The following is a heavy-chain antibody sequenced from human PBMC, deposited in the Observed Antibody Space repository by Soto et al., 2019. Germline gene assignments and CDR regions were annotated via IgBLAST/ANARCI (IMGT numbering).Heavy chain of an antibody. J-gene: IGHJ5*02. CDR3: ARMATFGSLNWFDP. Sequence: WASVKVSCKASGYSFTNNYVSWVRQATGQGLEWMGWMNPGSGDTGYAQKFQGRVTMTRDISIATAYMELSSLRSDDTAIYYCARMATFGSLNWFDPWGQGTLVTVSS. CDR1: GYSFTNNY. D-gene: IGHD3-16*01. CDR2: MNPGSGDT. V-gene: IGHV1-8*01.